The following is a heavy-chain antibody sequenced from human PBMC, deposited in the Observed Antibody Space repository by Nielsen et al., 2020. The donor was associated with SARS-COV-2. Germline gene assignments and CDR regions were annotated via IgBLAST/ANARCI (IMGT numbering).Heavy chain of an antibody. CDR2: IYYRSRWFY. J-gene: IGHJ6*02. CDR3: TRDPGYYHGMDV. Sequence: SQTLSLTCVISGDSVSSNSVAWNWIRPSPSRGLEWLERIYYRSRWFYEYATSVRGRIIIDPDTSKNHFSLHLNSVTSEDTAIYYCTRDPGYYHGMDVWGQGTTVTVSS. V-gene: IGHV6-1*01. CDR1: GDSVSSNSVA.